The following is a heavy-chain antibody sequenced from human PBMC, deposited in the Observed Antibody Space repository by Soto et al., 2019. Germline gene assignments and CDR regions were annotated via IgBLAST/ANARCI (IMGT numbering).Heavy chain of an antibody. J-gene: IGHJ5*02. Sequence: GGSLRLSCAASGFTFDDYAMHWVRQAPGKGLEWVSGISWNSGSIGYADSVKGRFTISRDNAKNSLYLQMNSLRAEDTALYYCAKEGFGELLYLGNWFDPWGQGTLVTVSS. D-gene: IGHD3-10*01. V-gene: IGHV3-9*01. CDR3: AKEGFGELLYLGNWFDP. CDR1: GFTFDDYA. CDR2: ISWNSGSI.